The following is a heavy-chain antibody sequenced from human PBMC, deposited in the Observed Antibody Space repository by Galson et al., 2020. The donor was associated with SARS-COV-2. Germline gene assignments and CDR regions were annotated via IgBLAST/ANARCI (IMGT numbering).Heavy chain of an antibody. D-gene: IGHD3-9*01. CDR3: AYRRSDSEEGGDEGDFDFRAFEV. J-gene: IGHJ3*01. CDR1: GFSLTTSGVG. CDR2: IYWDDDE. V-gene: IGHV2-5*02. Sequence: SGPTLVKPTQTLTLTCTFSGFSLTTSGVGVGWIRQPPGKALDWLAIIYWDDDERYSPSLKSRLTITQDTSKNQVVLTMTKMDPVDTATYYCAYRRSDSEEGGDEGDFDFRAFEVWGKGTTVTVSS.